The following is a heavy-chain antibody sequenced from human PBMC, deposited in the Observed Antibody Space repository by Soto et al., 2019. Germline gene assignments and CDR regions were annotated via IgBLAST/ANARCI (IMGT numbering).Heavy chain of an antibody. CDR2: INGDGSRT. V-gene: IGHV3-74*01. D-gene: IGHD4-17*01. J-gene: IGHJ4*01. CDR3: SRGSNGALDF. CDR1: GFTFSYYW. Sequence: GGSLRLSCAAPGFTFSYYWMHWVRQAPGKGLVWVSNINGDGSRTNYADSVKGRFTISRDNAENTLYLQMNSLRVEDTAVYYCSRGSNGALDFWGHGILVTVSS.